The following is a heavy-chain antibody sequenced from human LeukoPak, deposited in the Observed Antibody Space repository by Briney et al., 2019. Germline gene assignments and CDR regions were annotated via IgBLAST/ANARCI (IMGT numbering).Heavy chain of an antibody. J-gene: IGHJ4*02. Sequence: SETLSLTCTVPGYSISSGYYWGWIRQPPGKGLEWIGSIYHSRSTYYNPSLKSRVTISVDTSKNQFSLKLSSVTAADTAVYYCARVDADYFDYWGQGTLVTVSS. CDR1: GYSISSGYY. CDR3: ARVDADYFDY. D-gene: IGHD3/OR15-3a*01. CDR2: IYHSRST. V-gene: IGHV4-38-2*02.